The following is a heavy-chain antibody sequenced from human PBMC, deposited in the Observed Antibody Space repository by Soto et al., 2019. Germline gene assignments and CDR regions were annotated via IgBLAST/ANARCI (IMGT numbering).Heavy chain of an antibody. CDR3: SIAWAGRTYYDFWSGTYSYYGMDV. CDR2: IYNSGTS. J-gene: IGHJ6*02. CDR1: GDSITSIYN. Sequence: SENVSLTRAVSGDSITSIYNWAWIRQPPGRGLEWVGSIYNSGTSYFNPSLKSRVTISVETPKSQFSLNLRSVAAEDTAVYYCSIAWAGRTYYDFWSGTYSYYGMDVWGQATTVT. D-gene: IGHD3-3*01. V-gene: IGHV4-38-2*01.